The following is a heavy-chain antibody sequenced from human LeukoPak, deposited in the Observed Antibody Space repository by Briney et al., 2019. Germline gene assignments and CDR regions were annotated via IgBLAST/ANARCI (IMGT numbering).Heavy chain of an antibody. D-gene: IGHD1-26*01. V-gene: IGHV3-23*01. CDR1: GFTFNNYA. CDR2: ISDSGGST. Sequence: PGGSLRLSCAASGFTFNNYAMTWVRQAPGKGLEWVSTISDSGGSTYNADSVKGRFTISRDNSKNTLYLQMISLRVEDTAVYYCARGGVGATTMPDWYFDLWGRGTLVTVSS. CDR3: ARGGVGATTMPDWYFDL. J-gene: IGHJ2*01.